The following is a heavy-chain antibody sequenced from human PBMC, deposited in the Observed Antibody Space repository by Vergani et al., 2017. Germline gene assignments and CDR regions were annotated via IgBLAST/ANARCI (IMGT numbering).Heavy chain of an antibody. D-gene: IGHD3-3*01. J-gene: IGHJ5*02. CDR1: GFSLSNARMG. V-gene: IGHV2-26*01. CDR2: IFSNDEK. CDR3: ALWYYDFWSGYQMMQNNWFDP. Sequence: QVTLKESGPVLVKPTETLTLTCTVSGFSLSNARMGVSWIRQPPGKALEWLAHIFSNDEKSYSTSLKSRLTISKDTSKSQVVLTMTNMDPVDTATYYCALWYYDFWSGYQMMQNNWFDPWGQGTLVTVSS.